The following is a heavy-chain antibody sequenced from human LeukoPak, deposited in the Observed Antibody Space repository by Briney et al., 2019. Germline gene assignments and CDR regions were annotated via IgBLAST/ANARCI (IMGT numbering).Heavy chain of an antibody. D-gene: IGHD3-9*01. CDR1: GRSVSSTTYY. CDR2: INYSGST. Sequence: PSETLSLTCTVSGRSVSSTTYYWSWIRQPPGKGLEWIASINYSGSTYYNPSLKSRVTISVNTSENQFSLKLSSVTAADTAVYYCARYDILRSVDYWGQGTLVTVSS. J-gene: IGHJ4*02. V-gene: IGHV4-39*01. CDR3: ARYDILRSVDY.